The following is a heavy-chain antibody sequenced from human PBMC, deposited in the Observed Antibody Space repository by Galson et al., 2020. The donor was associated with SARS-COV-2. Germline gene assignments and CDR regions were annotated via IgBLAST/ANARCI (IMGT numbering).Heavy chain of an antibody. D-gene: IGHD3-3*01. CDR3: ASSLRATAEWYYMDV. CDR2: INWNGGST. Sequence: GGSLRLSCAASGFTFDDYGMSWVRQAPGKGLEWVSGINWNGGSTGYADSVKGRFTISRDNAKNSLYLQMNSLRAEDTALYHCASSLRATAEWYYMDVWGKGTTVTVSS. J-gene: IGHJ6*03. CDR1: GFTFDDYG. V-gene: IGHV3-20*01.